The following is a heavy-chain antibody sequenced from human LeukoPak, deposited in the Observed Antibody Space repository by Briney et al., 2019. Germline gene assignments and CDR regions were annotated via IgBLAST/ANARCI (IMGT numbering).Heavy chain of an antibody. CDR1: GGSISSSSYY. D-gene: IGHD6-13*01. Sequence: SETLSLTCTVSGGSISSSSYYWGWIRQPPGKGLEWIGSIYYSGSTYYNPSLKSRVTISVDTSKNQFSLKLSSVTAADTAVYYCARRAAAGIYFDYWGQGTLVTVSS. V-gene: IGHV4-39*01. J-gene: IGHJ4*02. CDR3: ARRAAAGIYFDY. CDR2: IYYSGST.